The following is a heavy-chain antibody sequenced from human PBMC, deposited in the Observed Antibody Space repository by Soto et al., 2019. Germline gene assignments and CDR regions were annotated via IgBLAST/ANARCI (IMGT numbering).Heavy chain of an antibody. J-gene: IGHJ6*03. CDR2: IYSGGST. V-gene: IGHV3-66*01. CDR1: GFTVSSNY. CDR3: AREGAGTTLAYYYYYYMDV. D-gene: IGHD1-1*01. Sequence: EVQLVESGGGLVQPGGSLRLSCAASGFTVSSNYMSWVRQAPGKGLEWVSVIYSGGSTYYADSVKGRFTISSDNSTNTLCLQMNGPRAEDTAVYYCAREGAGTTLAYYYYYYMDVWGKGTTVTVSS.